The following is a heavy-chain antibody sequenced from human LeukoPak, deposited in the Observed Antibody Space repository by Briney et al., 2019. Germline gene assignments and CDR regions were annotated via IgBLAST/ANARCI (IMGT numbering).Heavy chain of an antibody. CDR2: IIPIFGTA. CDR1: GGTFSSYA. CDR3: ARENYYYYYMDV. V-gene: IGHV1-69*13. J-gene: IGHJ6*03. Sequence: SVKVSCKASGGTFSSYAISWVRQAPGQGLEWMGGIIPIFGTANYAQKFQGRVTITADESTSTAYMELSSLRSEGTAVYYCARENYYYYYMDVWGKGTTVTISS.